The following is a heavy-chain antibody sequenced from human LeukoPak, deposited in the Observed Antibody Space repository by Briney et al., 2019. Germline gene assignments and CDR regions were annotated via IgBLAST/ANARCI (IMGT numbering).Heavy chain of an antibody. CDR1: DGSLSGYW. CDR2: INHSGST. CDR3: ARGPPYYYGSGSYYRPLDY. V-gene: IGHV4-34*01. D-gene: IGHD3-10*01. Sequence: PSETLSLTCAVYDGSLSGYWWSWIRQSPGKGLEWSGEINHSGSTNYNPSLKSPVTISVDTSKNQFSLKLSSVTAADTAVYYCARGPPYYYGSGSYYRPLDYWGQGTLVTVSS. J-gene: IGHJ4*02.